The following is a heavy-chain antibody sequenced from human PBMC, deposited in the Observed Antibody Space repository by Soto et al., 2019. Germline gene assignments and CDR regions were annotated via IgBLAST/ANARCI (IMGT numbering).Heavy chain of an antibody. J-gene: IGHJ6*02. Sequence: QPGGSLRLSCAASGFSFGASWMAWVRQDPGKGLEWVADIKQDGSEKYYVDSVKGRFTISRDNAKNSLYLQMNSLRAEDTAVYYCARVGYSSSWYGYNYYYYYGMDVWGQGTTVTVSS. CDR1: GFSFGASW. CDR2: IKQDGSEK. V-gene: IGHV3-7*03. D-gene: IGHD6-13*01. CDR3: ARVGYSSSWYGYNYYYYYGMDV.